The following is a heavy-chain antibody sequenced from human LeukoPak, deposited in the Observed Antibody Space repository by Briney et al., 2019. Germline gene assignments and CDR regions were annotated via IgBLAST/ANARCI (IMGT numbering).Heavy chain of an antibody. J-gene: IGHJ3*02. CDR2: IRGDGV. V-gene: IGHV3-23*01. D-gene: IGHD2-8*02. Sequence: GGSLRLSCAASGFNFAIYHMSWVRQAPGQGLEWVATIRGDGVYYADSVKGRFPISRDDSENTVYVQMNSLRAEDTTVYYCAKSRVEVAGTGGFDTWGQGTLVAVSS. CDR1: GFNFAIYH. CDR3: AKSRVEVAGTGGFDT.